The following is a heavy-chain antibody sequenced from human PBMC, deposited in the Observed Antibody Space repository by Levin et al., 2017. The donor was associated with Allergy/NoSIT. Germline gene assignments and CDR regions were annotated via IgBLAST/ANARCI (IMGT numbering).Heavy chain of an antibody. CDR2: ISNDGSNG. CDR3: ARDGGELSLGLGLRYFDF. CDR1: GFSFSNYA. J-gene: IGHJ4*02. V-gene: IGHV3-30-3*01. D-gene: IGHD3-16*02. Sequence: QPGGSLRLSCVASGFSFSNYAMHWVRQAPGKGLEWVAVISNDGSNGNSADSVKGRFTLSRDTSKNTLYLQMNNLRAEDTAVYYCARDGGELSLGLGLRYFDFWGQGTLVTVSS.